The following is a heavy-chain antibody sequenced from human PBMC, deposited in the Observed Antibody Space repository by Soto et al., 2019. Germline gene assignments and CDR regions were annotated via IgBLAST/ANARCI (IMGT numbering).Heavy chain of an antibody. CDR2: ISYDGNNK. CDR3: ARDGVSSTVYTWNYATYFDY. Sequence: GGSLRLSCAASGFTYSTYTMHWVRQAPGKGQEWVAVISYDGNNKFYADSVKGRFTISRDSTKQTLYLQMNSLRPDDTAMYYCARDGVSSTVYTWNYATYFDYWGQAALLTVS. V-gene: IGHV3-30-3*01. J-gene: IGHJ4*02. D-gene: IGHD1-7*01. CDR1: GFTYSTYT.